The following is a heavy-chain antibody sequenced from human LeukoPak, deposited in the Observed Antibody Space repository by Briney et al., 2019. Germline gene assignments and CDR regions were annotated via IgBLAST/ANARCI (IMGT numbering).Heavy chain of an antibody. CDR2: IRFDGSNK. D-gene: IGHD3-22*01. Sequence: PGGSLRLSCAASGFTFTRHGMHWVRQAPGKGLEWVAFIRFDGSNKYYADSVKGRFTISRDDSKNTVYLQMNSLRAEDTAVYYCAKDISVSTYYYETSGVHYYMDVWSKGTTVTVSS. CDR1: GFTFTRHG. CDR3: AKDISVSTYYYETSGVHYYMDV. J-gene: IGHJ6*03. V-gene: IGHV3-30*02.